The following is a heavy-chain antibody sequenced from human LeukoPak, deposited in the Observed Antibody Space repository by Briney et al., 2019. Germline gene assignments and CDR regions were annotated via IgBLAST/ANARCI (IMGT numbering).Heavy chain of an antibody. V-gene: IGHV1-2*02. J-gene: IGHJ6*03. CDR3: AREPSRSYYYDILSKSYYYYYMDV. CDR1: GYTFTGYY. CDR2: INPNSGGT. D-gene: IGHD3-9*01. Sequence: ASVKVSCKASGYTFTGYYMHWVRQAPGQGLEWMGWINPNSGGTNYAQKFQGRVTMTRDTSISTAYMELSRLRSDDTAVYYCAREPSRSYYYDILSKSYYYYYMDVWGKGTTVTVSS.